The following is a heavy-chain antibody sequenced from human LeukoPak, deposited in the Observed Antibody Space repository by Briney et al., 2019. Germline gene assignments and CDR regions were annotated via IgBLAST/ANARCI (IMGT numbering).Heavy chain of an antibody. J-gene: IGHJ2*01. D-gene: IGHD1-26*01. CDR2: IYYSGST. CDR1: GGSISSGDYY. V-gene: IGHV4-30-4*01. Sequence: PSETLSLSCTVSGGSISSGDYYWSWIRQPPGTGLDRIGYIYYSGSTYYNPSLKRRVTISVYTSKNQFSLELNSVTAADTAVYYCAREVPWVWNFDLWGRGTLVTVSS. CDR3: AREVPWVWNFDL.